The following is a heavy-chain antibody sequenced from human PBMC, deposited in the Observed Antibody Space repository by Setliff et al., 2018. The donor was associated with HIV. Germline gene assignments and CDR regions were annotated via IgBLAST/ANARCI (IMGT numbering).Heavy chain of an antibody. J-gene: IGHJ4*02. V-gene: IGHV1-18*04. CDR1: GYTFTSYY. CDR3: ARGPPIVVVPAALLTFDY. Sequence: GASVKVSCKASGYTFTSYYMNWVRQAPGQGLEWMGWISAYNGNTNYAQKLQGRVTMTTDTSTSTAYMELRSLRSDDTAVYYCARGPPIVVVPAALLTFDYWGQGTLVTVSS. D-gene: IGHD2-2*01. CDR2: ISAYNGNT.